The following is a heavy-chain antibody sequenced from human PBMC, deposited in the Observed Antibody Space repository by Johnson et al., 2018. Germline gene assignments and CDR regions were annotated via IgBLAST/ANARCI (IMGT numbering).Heavy chain of an antibody. D-gene: IGHD3-10*01. V-gene: IGHV3-13*01. J-gene: IGHJ6*03. CDR1: GFTFSSYD. CDR3: ARGTMVRGRPRYYYYMDV. Sequence: EVQLVESGGGLVQPGGSLRLSCAASGFTFSSYDMHWVRQATGKGLEWVSAIGTAGDTYYPGSVKGRFTISRENAKNSLYLQMNSLRAGDTAVYYCARGTMVRGRPRYYYYMDVCGKGTTVTVSS. CDR2: IGTAGDT.